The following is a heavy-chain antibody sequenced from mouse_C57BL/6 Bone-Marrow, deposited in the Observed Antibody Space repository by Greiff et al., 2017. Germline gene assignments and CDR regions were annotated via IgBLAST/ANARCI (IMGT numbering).Heavy chain of an antibody. J-gene: IGHJ4*01. D-gene: IGHD2-14*01. CDR3: AREVYARDD. CDR2: ISSGGSYT. Sequence: DVMLVESGGDLVKPGGSLKLSCAASGFTFSSYGMSWVRQTPDKRLEWVATISSGGSYTYYPDSVQGRFTSSRDNAKNTLYLQMSSRKSEDTAMYYCAREVYARDDWGQGTSVTVSS. V-gene: IGHV5-6*02. CDR1: GFTFSSYG.